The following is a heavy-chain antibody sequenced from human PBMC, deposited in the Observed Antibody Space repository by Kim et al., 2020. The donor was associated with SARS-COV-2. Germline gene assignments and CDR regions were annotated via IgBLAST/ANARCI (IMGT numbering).Heavy chain of an antibody. D-gene: IGHD3-3*01. CDR3: AATLNYDFWSGYYTGLGSYYYYGMDV. V-gene: IGHV3-23*01. J-gene: IGHJ6*02. Sequence: GGSLRLSCAASGFTFSSYAMSWVRQAPGKGLEWVSAISGSGGSTYYADSVKGRFTISRDNSKNTLYLQMNSLRAEDTAVYYCAATLNYDFWSGYYTGLGSYYYYGMDVWGQGTTVTVSS. CDR1: GFTFSSYA. CDR2: ISGSGGST.